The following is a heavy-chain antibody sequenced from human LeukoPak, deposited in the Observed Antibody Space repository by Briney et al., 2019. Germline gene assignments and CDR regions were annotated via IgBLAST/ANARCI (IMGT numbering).Heavy chain of an antibody. D-gene: IGHD2-21*01. V-gene: IGHV3-30-3*01. Sequence: GGSLRLSCAASRFTFSSYAMHWVRQAPGKGLEWVAFMSYDGTNKYYADSVKGRFTISRDNSKNTLYLQMNSLRDEDTAVYYCARGLTYCGGDCYDYWGQGTPVTVSS. J-gene: IGHJ4*02. CDR1: RFTFSSYA. CDR2: MSYDGTNK. CDR3: ARGLTYCGGDCYDY.